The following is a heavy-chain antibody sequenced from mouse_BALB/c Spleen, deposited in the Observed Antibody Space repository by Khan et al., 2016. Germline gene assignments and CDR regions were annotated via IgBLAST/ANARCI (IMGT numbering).Heavy chain of an antibody. CDR1: GYTFTSYW. V-gene: IGHV1-5*01. J-gene: IGHJ2*01. CDR2: IYPGNSDT. CDR3: TNNYYRLGFDY. Sequence: VQLQQSGTVLARPGASVKMSCKASGYTFTSYWMHWVKQRPGQGLEWIGAIYPGNSDTSYNQTFKGKAKLTAVTSTSTAYMALSSLTNEDSAVYYCTNNYYRLGFDYWGQGTTLTVSS. D-gene: IGHD1-1*01.